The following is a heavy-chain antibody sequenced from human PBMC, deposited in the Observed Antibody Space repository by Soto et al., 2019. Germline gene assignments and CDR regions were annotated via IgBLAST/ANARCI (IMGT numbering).Heavy chain of an antibody. Sequence: SETLSLTCAVYGGSFSGYYWSWIRQPPGKGLEWIGEINHSGSTNYNPSLKSRVTISVDTSKNQFSLKLSSVTAADTAVYYCARYSIQLVRTNSDLYPPRYYYYGMDVWGQGTTVTVSS. CDR1: GGSFSGYY. J-gene: IGHJ6*02. CDR3: ARYSIQLVRTNSDLYPPRYYYYGMDV. CDR2: INHSGST. V-gene: IGHV4-34*01. D-gene: IGHD6-13*01.